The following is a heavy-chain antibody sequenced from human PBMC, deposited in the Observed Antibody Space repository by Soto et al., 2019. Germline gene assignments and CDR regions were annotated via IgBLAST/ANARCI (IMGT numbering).Heavy chain of an antibody. J-gene: IGHJ4*02. D-gene: IGHD1-7*01. V-gene: IGHV3-30-3*01. CDR1: GFTFSDFE. CDR3: ARRTGTAPRFDY. Sequence: QVQLVESGGGVVQPGRSLRLSCSASGFTFSDFEMYWVRQAPGKGLDWVSFISYDGSNQYYAGSVKGRFTVSRDNSKNTLFLLMNSLIPENTTVYFCARRTGTAPRFDYWGQGTLVTVSS. CDR2: ISYDGSNQ.